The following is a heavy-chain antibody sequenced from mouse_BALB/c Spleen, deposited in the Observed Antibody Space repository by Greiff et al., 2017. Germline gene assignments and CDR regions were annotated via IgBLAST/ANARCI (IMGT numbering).Heavy chain of an antibody. Sequence: EVKLMESGGGLVQPGGSRKLSCAASGFTFSSFGMHWVRQAPEKGLEWVAYISSGSSTIYYADTVKGRFTISRDNPKNTLFLQMTSLRSEDTAMYYCARWYYYEYYFDYWGQGTTLTVSS. CDR2: ISSGSSTI. V-gene: IGHV5-17*02. CDR3: ARWYYYEYYFDY. J-gene: IGHJ2*01. D-gene: IGHD1-1*01. CDR1: GFTFSSFG.